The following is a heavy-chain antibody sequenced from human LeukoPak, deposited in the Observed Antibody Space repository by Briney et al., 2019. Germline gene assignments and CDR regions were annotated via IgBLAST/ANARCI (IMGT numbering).Heavy chain of an antibody. Sequence: ASVKDSCKASGYTFTSYGISWVRQAPGQGLGWMGWISAYNGNTNYAQKLQGRVTMTTDTSTSTAYMELRSLRSDDTAVYYCARVPELGRSVDYWGQGTLVTVSS. CDR1: GYTFTSYG. J-gene: IGHJ4*02. D-gene: IGHD1-14*01. CDR2: ISAYNGNT. V-gene: IGHV1-18*04. CDR3: ARVPELGRSVDY.